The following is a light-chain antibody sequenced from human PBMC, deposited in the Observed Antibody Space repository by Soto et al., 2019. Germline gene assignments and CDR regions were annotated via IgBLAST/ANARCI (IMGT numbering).Light chain of an antibody. Sequence: EIVLTQSPATLSLSPGEGATLSCRASQSGFSSYLAWFHQRTGQAPRLLIYGASTRATGIPDRFRGSGSGTDFTLTISPLAPADFEVYYCHQYSSSPWTLGQGTKVEIK. CDR2: GAS. V-gene: IGKV3-20*01. CDR1: QSGFSSY. J-gene: IGKJ1*01. CDR3: HQYSSSPWT.